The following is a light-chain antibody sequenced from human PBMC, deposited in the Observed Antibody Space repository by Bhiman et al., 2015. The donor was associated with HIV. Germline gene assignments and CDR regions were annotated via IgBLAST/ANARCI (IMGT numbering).Light chain of an antibody. J-gene: IGLJ1*01. Sequence: QSALTQPASVSGSPGQSITISCTGTSSDVGGYNFVSWHQHHPGKAPKLLIYDVNKRPSGFSHRFSGSKSGNTASLTISGLQAEDEAHYYCSSYADSSTPYVFGTGTEVTVV. CDR2: DVN. V-gene: IGLV2-23*02. CDR1: SSDVGGYNF. CDR3: SSYADSSTPYV.